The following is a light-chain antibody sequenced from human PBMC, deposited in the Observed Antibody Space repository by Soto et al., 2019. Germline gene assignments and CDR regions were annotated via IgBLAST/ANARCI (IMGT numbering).Light chain of an antibody. Sequence: QSVLNQPAPGSGSPGQSITISCTGNSSDVGSYNLVSWYQQHPGKAPKLMIYEGSKRPSGVSNRFSGSKSGNTASLTISGLQAEDEADYYYCSYAGSSTLYVLGTGTKVTVL. J-gene: IGLJ1*01. CDR1: SSDVGSYNL. CDR3: CSYAGSSTLYV. CDR2: EGS. V-gene: IGLV2-23*01.